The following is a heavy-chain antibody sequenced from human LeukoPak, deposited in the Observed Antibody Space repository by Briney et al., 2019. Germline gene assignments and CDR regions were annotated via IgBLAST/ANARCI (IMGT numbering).Heavy chain of an antibody. V-gene: IGHV3-23*01. Sequence: PGGSLRLSCAASGFTFSSYAMSWVRQAPGKGLEWVSAISGSGENTNYADSVKGRFTMSRDNSRNMLYLQMNSLRDEDTAKYYCAKTVSGSYSYQGGDYWGQGTRVTVSS. CDR2: ISGSGENT. J-gene: IGHJ4*02. CDR3: AKTVSGSYSYQGGDY. CDR1: GFTFSSYA. D-gene: IGHD3-16*02.